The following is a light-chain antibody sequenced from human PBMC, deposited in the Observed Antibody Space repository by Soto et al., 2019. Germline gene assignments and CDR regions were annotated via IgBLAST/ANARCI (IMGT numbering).Light chain of an antibody. CDR2: DAS. J-gene: IGKJ4*01. V-gene: IGKV1-33*01. CDR3: QHYGNLLLT. Sequence: DIQMTQSPSSLSASVGDRVTITCQASQDISNYLNWYQQKPGKAPKLLIYDASNLETGVPSRFSGSGSGTDFTFTISSLQPEDIATYHCQHYGNLLLTVGGGTKVEIK. CDR1: QDISNY.